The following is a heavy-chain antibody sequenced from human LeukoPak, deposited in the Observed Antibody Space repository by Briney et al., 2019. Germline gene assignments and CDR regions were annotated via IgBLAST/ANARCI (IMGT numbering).Heavy chain of an antibody. CDR2: ISYDGSNK. Sequence: GRSLRLSCAASGFTFSSYGMHWVRQAPGKGLEWVAVISYDGSNKYYADSVKGRFTISRDNSKYTLYLQMNSLRAEDTAVYYCAKSTYGERYFDCWGQGTLVTVSS. J-gene: IGHJ4*02. V-gene: IGHV3-30*18. CDR1: GFTFSSYG. CDR3: AKSTYGERYFDC. D-gene: IGHD4-17*01.